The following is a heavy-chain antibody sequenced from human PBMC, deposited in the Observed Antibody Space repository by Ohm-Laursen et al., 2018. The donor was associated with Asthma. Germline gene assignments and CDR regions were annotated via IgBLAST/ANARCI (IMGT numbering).Heavy chain of an antibody. J-gene: IGHJ6*02. Sequence: TQTLTLTCTVSGFSLSNARMGVSWIRQPPGKALEWLAHIFSNDEKSYSTSLKSRLTISKDTSKSQVVLTMTNMDPVDTATYYCARYTRHYGSGSYDYYYYGMDVWGQGTTVTVSS. CDR2: IFSNDEK. V-gene: IGHV2-26*01. CDR1: GFSLSNARMG. D-gene: IGHD3-10*01. CDR3: ARYTRHYGSGSYDYYYYGMDV.